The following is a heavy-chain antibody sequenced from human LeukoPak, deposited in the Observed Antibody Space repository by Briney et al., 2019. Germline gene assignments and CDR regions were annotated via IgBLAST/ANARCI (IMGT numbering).Heavy chain of an antibody. V-gene: IGHV4-4*07. J-gene: IGHJ4*02. CDR2: IHTSAST. D-gene: IGHD6-6*01. CDR1: GASIRSYS. Sequence: SETLSLTCSVSGASIRSYSWSWLRQPAGKGLEWIGRIHTSASTEYNPSLKSRVTMSVDTSKNQFSLRLSSVTAADTAVYYCAREGIAARDFDYWGQGTLVTVSS. CDR3: AREGIAARDFDY.